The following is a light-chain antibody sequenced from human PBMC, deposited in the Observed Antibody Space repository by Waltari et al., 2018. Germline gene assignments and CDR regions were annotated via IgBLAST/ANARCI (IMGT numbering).Light chain of an antibody. CDR2: LVS. CDR3: MQARQTPWT. V-gene: IGKV2-28*01. Sequence: DIVMTQSPRFLPVTPGEPASISCRSSQSLLHSSGYTFLDWYLQKPGQSPQPMSYLVSNQASGVPDRFSGSGSGTDFTLKISRVEAEDVGVYYCMQARQTPWTFGQGTKVEIK. CDR1: QSLLHSSGYTF. J-gene: IGKJ1*01.